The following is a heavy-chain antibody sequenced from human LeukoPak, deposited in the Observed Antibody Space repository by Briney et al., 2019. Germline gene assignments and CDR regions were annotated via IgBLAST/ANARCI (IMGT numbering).Heavy chain of an antibody. CDR1: GYSISSGYY. V-gene: IGHV4-38-2*01. J-gene: IGHJ5*02. CDR3: ARHKQVPESDP. CDR2: IYHSGST. Sequence: SETLSLTCAVSGYSISSGYYWGWIRQPPGKGLEWIGSIYHSGSTYYNPSLKSRVTISVDTSKNQFSLKLSSVTAADTAVYYCARHKQVPESDPWGQGTLVTVSS.